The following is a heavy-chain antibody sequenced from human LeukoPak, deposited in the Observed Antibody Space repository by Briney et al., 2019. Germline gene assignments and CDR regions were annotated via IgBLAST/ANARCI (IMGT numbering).Heavy chain of an antibody. V-gene: IGHV4-59*01. D-gene: IGHD6-19*01. CDR1: GGSISSYY. CDR3: ARDVGPRTAVGVVFDY. CDR2: IYYSGST. J-gene: IGHJ4*02. Sequence: SETLSLTCTVSGGSISSYYWSWIRQPPGKGLEWIGYIYYSGSTNYNPSLKSRVTISVDTSKNQFSLKLSSVTAADTAVYYCARDVGPRTAVGVVFDYWGQGTLVTVSS.